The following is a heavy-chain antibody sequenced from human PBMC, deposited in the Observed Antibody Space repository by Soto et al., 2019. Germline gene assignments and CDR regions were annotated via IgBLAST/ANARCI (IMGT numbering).Heavy chain of an antibody. Sequence: ASVKFSCKVVGYTLTVLSVHWVLHAPGKGLEWMGGFDPEEGETIYAQQFQGRVTMTEDTSTDTAYMELSSLRSEDTAVYYCATGRILEWLFLFDFWGQGTLVTVSS. D-gene: IGHD3-3*01. J-gene: IGHJ4*02. CDR3: ATGRILEWLFLFDF. CDR2: FDPEEGET. CDR1: GYTLTVLS. V-gene: IGHV1-24*01.